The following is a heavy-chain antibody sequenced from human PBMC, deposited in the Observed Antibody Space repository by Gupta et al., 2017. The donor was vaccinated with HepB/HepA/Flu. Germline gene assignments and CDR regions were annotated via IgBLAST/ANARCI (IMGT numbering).Heavy chain of an antibody. J-gene: IGHJ3*02. CDR1: GGSISSYY. V-gene: IGHV4-59*08. CDR3: ARRPLPLGAFDI. CDR2: IYYSGST. Sequence: QVQLQESGPGLVKPSETLSLTCTVSGGSISSYYWSWIRQPPGKGLEWIGYIYYSGSTNYNPSLKSRVTISVDTSKNQFSLKLSSVTAADTAVYYCARRPLPLGAFDIWGQGTMVTVSS.